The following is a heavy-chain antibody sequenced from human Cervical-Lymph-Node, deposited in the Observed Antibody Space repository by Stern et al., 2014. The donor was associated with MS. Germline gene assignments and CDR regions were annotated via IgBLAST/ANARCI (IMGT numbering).Heavy chain of an antibody. CDR2: ISPYNGNT. CDR3: ARDLTVKFTVWFPGEN. Sequence: QVQLVESGDEVKRPGTSVKVSCKASGYTFSTYGISWVRQAPGQGLEWVGWISPYNGNTNYAQKLQGRVAMTTDTSTNVAYMELRSLRSDDTATYYCARDLTVKFTVWFPGENWGQGTLVTVSS. J-gene: IGHJ4*02. CDR1: GYTFSTYG. D-gene: IGHD2-21*01. V-gene: IGHV1-18*01.